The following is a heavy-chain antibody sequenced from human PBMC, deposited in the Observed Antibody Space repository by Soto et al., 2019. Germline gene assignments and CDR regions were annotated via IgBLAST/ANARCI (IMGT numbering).Heavy chain of an antibody. J-gene: IGHJ3*02. CDR2: ISASGSNT. D-gene: IGHD5-12*01. CDR1: AFTFGSYA. Sequence: GGSLRLSCAASAFTFGSYAMSWVRQAPGKGLEWVSAISASGSNTYYADSVKGRFTISRGNSKNTLYLQMNSLRVEDTAVYYCARVEMATIGGAFDIWGQGTMVTVSS. V-gene: IGHV3-23*01. CDR3: ARVEMATIGGAFDI.